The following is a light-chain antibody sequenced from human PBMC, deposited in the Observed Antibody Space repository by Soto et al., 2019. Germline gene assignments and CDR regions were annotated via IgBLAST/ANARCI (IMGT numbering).Light chain of an antibody. Sequence: EMVLTQSPGTLPLYPGERATLSCRASLSVASNYVAWYQQKPGQAPRLLIYAASGRATGIPDRFSGSGSGTDFTLTISRLEPEDFAVYYCQQYGSAPWTFGQGTKVEIK. V-gene: IGKV3-20*01. CDR1: LSVASNY. J-gene: IGKJ1*01. CDR3: QQYGSAPWT. CDR2: AAS.